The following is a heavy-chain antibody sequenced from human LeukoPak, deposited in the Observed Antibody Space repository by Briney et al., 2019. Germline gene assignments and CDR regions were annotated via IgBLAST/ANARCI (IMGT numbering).Heavy chain of an antibody. Sequence: RSLRLSCAASGFTFSSYGMHWVRQAPGKGLEWVAVISYDGSNKYYADSVKGRFTISRDNSKNTLYLQMNSLRAEDTAVYYCAKGSGRGTGTTGYWGQGTLVTVSS. CDR2: ISYDGSNK. V-gene: IGHV3-30*18. CDR1: GFTFSSYG. D-gene: IGHD1-1*01. CDR3: AKGSGRGTGTTGY. J-gene: IGHJ4*02.